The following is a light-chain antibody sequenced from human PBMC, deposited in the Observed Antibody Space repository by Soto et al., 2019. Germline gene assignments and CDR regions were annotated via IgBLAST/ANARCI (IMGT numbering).Light chain of an antibody. V-gene: IGKV3-11*01. CDR1: ENVRTF. J-gene: IGKJ2*01. CDR3: QQYGASPTT. Sequence: EVVLTQSPATLSLSPGERATLSCRASENVRTFVDWYQQKPGQAPRLLIYGASNRATGIPARFSGSGSGTDFTLTISNLEPEDFAVYYCQQYGASPTTFGQGTKLEI. CDR2: GAS.